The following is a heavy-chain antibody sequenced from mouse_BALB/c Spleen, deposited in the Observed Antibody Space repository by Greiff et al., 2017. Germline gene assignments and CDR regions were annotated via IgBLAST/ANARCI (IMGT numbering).Heavy chain of an antibody. D-gene: IGHD3-1*01. J-gene: IGHJ2*01. CDR1: GYSFTSYW. Sequence: QVQLQQPGAELVRPGASVKLSCKASGYSFTSYWMNWVKQRPGQGLEWIGMLHPSDSETRLNQKFKDKATLTVDKSSSTAYMQLSSPTSEDSAVYYCARGGSSGYVPDWGQGTTLTVSS. CDR2: LHPSDSET. V-gene: IGHV1-61*01. CDR3: ARGGSSGYVPD.